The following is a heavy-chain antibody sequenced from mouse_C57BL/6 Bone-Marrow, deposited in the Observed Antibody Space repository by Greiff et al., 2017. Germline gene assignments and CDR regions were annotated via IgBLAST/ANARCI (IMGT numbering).Heavy chain of an antibody. CDR1: GFNIKDDY. Sequence: EVQLQQSGAELVRPGASVKLSCTASGFNIKDDYMHWVKQRPEQGLEWIGWIDPENGDTEYASKFQGKAPITADTSSNTAYLQLSSLPSEDTAVYYCTGGGAMDYGGQGTSVTVSS. CDR3: TGGGAMDY. J-gene: IGHJ4*01. CDR2: IDPENGDT. V-gene: IGHV14-4*01.